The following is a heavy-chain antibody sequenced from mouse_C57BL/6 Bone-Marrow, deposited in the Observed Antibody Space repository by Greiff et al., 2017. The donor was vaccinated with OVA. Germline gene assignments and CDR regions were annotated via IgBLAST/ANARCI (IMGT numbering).Heavy chain of an antibody. Sequence: VMLVESGPGLVAPSQSLSITCTVSGFSLTSYAISWVRQPPGKGLEWLGVIWTVGGTNYNSALKSRLSISKDNSKSQVFLKMNSLQTDDTARYYWARNDGYRRVWFAYWGQGTLVTVSA. CDR1: GFSLTSYA. V-gene: IGHV2-9-1*01. J-gene: IGHJ3*01. CDR2: IWTVGGT. D-gene: IGHD2-3*01. CDR3: ARNDGYRRVWFAY.